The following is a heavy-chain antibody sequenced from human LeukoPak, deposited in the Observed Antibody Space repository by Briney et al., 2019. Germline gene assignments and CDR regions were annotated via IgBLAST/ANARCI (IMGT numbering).Heavy chain of an antibody. Sequence: SQTLSLTCTVSGGSISSGGYYWSWIRQPPGKGLEWIGYIYYSGSTNYNPSLKSRVTISVDTSKNQFSLKLSSVTAADTAVYYCARQKGPYYYDSSGYYQFDYWGQGTLVTVSS. CDR1: GGSISSGGYY. J-gene: IGHJ4*02. D-gene: IGHD3-22*01. CDR3: ARQKGPYYYDSSGYYQFDY. V-gene: IGHV4-61*08. CDR2: IYYSGST.